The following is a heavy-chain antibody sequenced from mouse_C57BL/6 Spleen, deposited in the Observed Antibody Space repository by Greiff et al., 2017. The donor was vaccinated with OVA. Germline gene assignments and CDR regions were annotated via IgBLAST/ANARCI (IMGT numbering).Heavy chain of an antibody. CDR2: INPYNGGT. CDR3: ASGGHYAMDY. V-gene: IGHV1-19*01. CDR1: GYTFTDYY. J-gene: IGHJ4*01. Sequence: VQLQQSGPVLVKPGASVKMSCKASGYTFTDYYMNWVKQSHGKSLEWIGVINPYNGGTSYNQKFKGKATLTVDKSSSTAYMELNSLTSEDSAVYYCASGGHYAMDYWGQGTSVTVSS.